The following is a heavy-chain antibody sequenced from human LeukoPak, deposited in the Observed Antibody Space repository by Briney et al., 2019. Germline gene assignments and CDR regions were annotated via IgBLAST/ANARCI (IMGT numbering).Heavy chain of an antibody. V-gene: IGHV1-69-2*01. CDR2: VDPENGKT. CDR3: ATSSSRFGAVVEAAAWAWFDP. Sequence: GASVKVSCKASGYTFTDYYIHWIQQAPGKGLEWMGRVDPENGKTIYAEKFQGRVTVTADTSTKTAYMDLNSLTYEDTAVYYCATSSSRFGAVVEAAAWAWFDPWGQGTLVTVSS. D-gene: IGHD2-15*01. CDR1: GYTFTDYY. J-gene: IGHJ5*02.